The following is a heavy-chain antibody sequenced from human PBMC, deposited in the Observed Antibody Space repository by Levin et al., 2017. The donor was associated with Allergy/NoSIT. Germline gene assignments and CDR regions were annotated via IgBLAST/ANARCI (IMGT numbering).Heavy chain of an antibody. D-gene: IGHD2-15*01. V-gene: IGHV2-70*11. J-gene: IGHJ4*02. Sequence: TLSLTCTFSGFSLSTSGMCVSWIRQPPGKALEWLARIDWDDDKYYSTSLKTRLTISKDTSKNQVVLTMTNMDPVDTATYYCARSGGSCYPRLHDYWGQGTLVTVSS. CDR3: ARSGGSCYPRLHDY. CDR2: IDWDDDK. CDR1: GFSLSTSGMC.